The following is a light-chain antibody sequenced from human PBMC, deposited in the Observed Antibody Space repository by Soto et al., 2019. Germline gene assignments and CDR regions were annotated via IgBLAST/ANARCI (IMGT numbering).Light chain of an antibody. CDR2: AAS. V-gene: IGKV1-39*01. CDR3: QQSNSIPFT. CDR1: QTISSY. J-gene: IGKJ2*01. Sequence: DIQMTQSPSSLSASVGDRVTITCRASQTISSYLNWYQQIPGKAPKLLIYAASNLQSGLPSRFRGSGSETDFTLTISSLQPEDFATYYCQQSNSIPFTFGQGTKVEIK.